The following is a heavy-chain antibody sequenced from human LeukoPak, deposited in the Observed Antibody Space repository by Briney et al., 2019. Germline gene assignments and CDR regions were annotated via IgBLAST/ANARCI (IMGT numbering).Heavy chain of an antibody. CDR2: IKPNSGDT. V-gene: IGHV1-2*02. Sequence: ASVKVSCKASGYTFTGYYMHWVRQALGQGLEWMGWIKPNSGDTTYAQKFQGRVIMTSDTSIDTAYMELSRLRSDDTAVYYCADEFRGHVFQHWGQGSLVIVSS. CDR3: ADEFRGHVFQH. J-gene: IGHJ1*01. CDR1: GYTFTGYY. D-gene: IGHD5-12*01.